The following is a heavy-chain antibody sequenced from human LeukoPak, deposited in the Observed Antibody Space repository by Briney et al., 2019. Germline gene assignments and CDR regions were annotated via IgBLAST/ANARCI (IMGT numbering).Heavy chain of an antibody. J-gene: IGHJ3*02. D-gene: IGHD6-13*01. Sequence: GGSLRLSCAASGFTFSSYGMHWVRQAPGKGLEWVAFIRYDESNKYYADSVKGRFTISRDNSKNTLYLQMNSLRAEDTAVYYCAKESAAARFAFDIWGQGTMVTVSS. CDR2: IRYDESNK. CDR1: GFTFSSYG. V-gene: IGHV3-30*02. CDR3: AKESAAARFAFDI.